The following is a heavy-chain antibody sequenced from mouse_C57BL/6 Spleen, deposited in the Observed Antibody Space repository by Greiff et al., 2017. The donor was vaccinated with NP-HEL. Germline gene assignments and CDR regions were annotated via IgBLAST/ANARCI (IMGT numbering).Heavy chain of an antibody. V-gene: IGHV3-1*01. Sequence: EVKLMESGPGMVKPSQSLSLTCTVTGYSITSGYDWHWIRHFPGNKLEWMGYISYSGSTNYNPSLKSRISITHDTSKNHFFLKLNSVTTEDTATYYCAREEDHGGFAYWGQGTLVTVSA. J-gene: IGHJ3*01. CDR1: GYSITSGYD. CDR2: ISYSGST. CDR3: AREEDHGGFAY.